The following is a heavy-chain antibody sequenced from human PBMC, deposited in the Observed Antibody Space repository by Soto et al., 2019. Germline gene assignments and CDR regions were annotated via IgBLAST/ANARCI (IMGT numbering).Heavy chain of an antibody. Sequence: ASVKVSCKASGYTFTGYYMHWVRQAPGQGLEGMGWINPNSGGTNYAQKFQGRVTMTRDTSISTAYMELSRLRSDDTAVYYCARDSSSWYSGWFDPWGQGTLVTVSS. J-gene: IGHJ5*02. D-gene: IGHD6-13*01. V-gene: IGHV1-2*02. CDR3: ARDSSSWYSGWFDP. CDR2: INPNSGGT. CDR1: GYTFTGYY.